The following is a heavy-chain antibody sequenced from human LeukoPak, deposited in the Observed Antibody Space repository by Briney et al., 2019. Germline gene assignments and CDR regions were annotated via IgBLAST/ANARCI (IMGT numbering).Heavy chain of an antibody. CDR3: ARDSSSWYLTYYYGMDV. CDR1: GYTFTGYY. V-gene: IGHV1-2*02. D-gene: IGHD6-13*01. Sequence: ASVKVSCKASGYTFTGYYMHWVRQAPGQGLEWMGWINPNSGGTNYAQKFQGRVTMARDTSISTAYMELSRLRSDDTAVYYCARDSSSWYLTYYYGMDVWGQGTTVTVSS. J-gene: IGHJ6*02. CDR2: INPNSGGT.